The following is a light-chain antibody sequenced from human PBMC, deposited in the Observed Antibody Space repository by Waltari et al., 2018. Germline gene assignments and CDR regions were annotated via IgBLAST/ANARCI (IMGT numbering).Light chain of an antibody. J-gene: IGKJ2*01. CDR1: QSLRKNY. CDR2: GAS. V-gene: IGKV3-20*01. CDR3: QQYASSVLYT. Sequence: IVLTQSPGTLSLSPGDRASLSCNAHQSLRKNYLAWYQHKPGQAPRLLIYGASSRAACIPDRFSGSGSGTDFTLTISRLEPEDFAVYYCQQYASSVLYTFGQGTKLEIK.